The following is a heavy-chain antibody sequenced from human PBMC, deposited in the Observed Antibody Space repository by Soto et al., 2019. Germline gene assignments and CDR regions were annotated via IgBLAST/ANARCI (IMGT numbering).Heavy chain of an antibody. Sequence: SETLSLTCTVSGDSVTSDSYFWSWIRQPPGKGLEWIGNSYYSGYYSGSTNHNPSLKSRVTVSVDTSKTQFSLKLRSVTTADTAVYYCARDYNRGNWCSVMCNSLDVWGQGTTVTVSS. CDR1: GDSVTSDSYF. CDR3: ARDYNRGNWCSVMCNSLDV. V-gene: IGHV4-61*01. J-gene: IGHJ6*02. D-gene: IGHD1-1*01. CDR2: SYYSGYYSGST.